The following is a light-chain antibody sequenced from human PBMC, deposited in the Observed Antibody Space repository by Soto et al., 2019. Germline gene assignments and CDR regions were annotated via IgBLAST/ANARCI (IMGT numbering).Light chain of an antibody. CDR3: QQYNSYSPGYT. CDR1: QTVSTY. CDR2: AAS. Sequence: DILMTQSPSSLSASIGDRVTISCRTSQTVSTYLNWYQHKPGRGPTLLIYAASSLQSGVPSRFSGSGSGTDFTLTISSLQPDDFATYYCQQYNSYSPGYTFGQGTKLEIK. J-gene: IGKJ2*01. V-gene: IGKV1-39*01.